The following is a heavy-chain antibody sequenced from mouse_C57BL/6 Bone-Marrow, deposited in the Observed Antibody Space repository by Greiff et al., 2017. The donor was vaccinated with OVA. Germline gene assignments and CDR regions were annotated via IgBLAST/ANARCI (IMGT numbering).Heavy chain of an antibody. CDR1: GFNIKDDY. CDR3: TTGGYPNWVFAY. J-gene: IGHJ3*01. CDR2: IDPENGDT. Sequence: VQLQQSGAELVRPGASVKLSCTASGFNIKDDYMHWVKQRPEQGLEWIGWIDPENGDTEYASKFQGKATITADTSSNTAYLQLSSLTSEDTAVYYCTTGGYPNWVFAYWGQGTLVTVSA. V-gene: IGHV14-4*01. D-gene: IGHD4-1*01.